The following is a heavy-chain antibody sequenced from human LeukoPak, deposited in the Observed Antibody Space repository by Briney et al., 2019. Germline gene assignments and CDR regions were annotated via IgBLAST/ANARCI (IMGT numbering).Heavy chain of an antibody. Sequence: GGSLRLSCAASGFTFSSYWMSWVRQAPGKGLEWVANIKQDGSEKYYVDSVRGRFTISRDNAKNSLYLQMNSLRAEDTAVYYCARDALYHYYYIDVWGKGTTVTVSS. CDR1: GFTFSSYW. CDR2: IKQDGSEK. J-gene: IGHJ6*03. V-gene: IGHV3-7*01. CDR3: ARDALYHYYYIDV.